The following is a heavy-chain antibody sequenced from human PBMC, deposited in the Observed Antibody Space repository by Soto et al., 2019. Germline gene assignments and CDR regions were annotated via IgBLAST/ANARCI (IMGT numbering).Heavy chain of an antibody. D-gene: IGHD6-13*01. V-gene: IGHV1-46*03. Sequence: GASVKVSCKASGYTFTSYYMHWVRQAPGQGLEWMGIINPSGGSTSYAQKFQGRVTMTRDTSTSTVYMELSSLRSGDTAVYYCAREGGYSSPRTKTGYSSSWYVRRSVHVQGAFDIWGQGTMVTVSS. J-gene: IGHJ3*02. CDR1: GYTFTSYY. CDR3: AREGGYSSPRTKTGYSSSWYVRRSVHVQGAFDI. CDR2: INPSGGST.